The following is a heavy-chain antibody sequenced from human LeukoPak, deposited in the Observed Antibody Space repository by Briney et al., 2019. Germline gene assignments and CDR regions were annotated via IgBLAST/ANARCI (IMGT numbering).Heavy chain of an antibody. J-gene: IGHJ4*02. CDR3: SRESGAFCPFGY. Sequence: SETLSLTCTVSGGSISSYYWSWIRQPPGKGLEWIGYIYYSGSTKYNPSLKSRVTISVDASKTQFSLKLTSVTAADTAIYYCSRESGAFCPFGYWGQGTLVIVPP. CDR2: IYYSGST. D-gene: IGHD1-26*01. CDR1: GGSISSYY. V-gene: IGHV4-59*12.